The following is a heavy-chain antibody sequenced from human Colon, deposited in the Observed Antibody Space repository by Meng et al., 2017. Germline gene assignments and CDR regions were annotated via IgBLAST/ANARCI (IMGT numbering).Heavy chain of an antibody. CDR1: GGSISSGDYY. CDR3: ARVVSDSSGYYPDY. D-gene: IGHD3-22*01. V-gene: IGHV4-30-4*01. CDR2: IYYSGTT. J-gene: IGHJ4*02. Sequence: QVQLQESGPGLVRPSQTLSLTCTVSGGSISSGDYYWGWIRQPPGKGLEWIGYIYYSGTTYYNPSLQSRVTISVDTSKNQFSLKLTSVTVADTAVYYCARVVSDSSGYYPDYWGQGTLVTVSS.